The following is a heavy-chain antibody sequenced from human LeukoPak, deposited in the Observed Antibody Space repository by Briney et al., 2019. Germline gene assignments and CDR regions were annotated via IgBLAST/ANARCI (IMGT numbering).Heavy chain of an antibody. CDR3: ARGQEFDDGVFDS. CDR1: GSSFSSFA. J-gene: IGHJ4*02. Sequence: GESMKISCAASGSSFSSFAMTWVRQAPGKGLEWASTICSNGATAYNADSVKGRFTISRDNSKNTVYLQMNSLRVEDTAIYYCARGQEFDDGVFDSWGQGTLDTVSS. D-gene: IGHD1-1*01. V-gene: IGHV3-23*01. CDR2: ICSNGATA.